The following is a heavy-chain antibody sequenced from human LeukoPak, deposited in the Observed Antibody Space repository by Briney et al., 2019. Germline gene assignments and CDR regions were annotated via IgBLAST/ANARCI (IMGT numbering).Heavy chain of an antibody. J-gene: IGHJ4*02. CDR3: ARWSIVATIFDY. CDR1: GGSISSGSYY. Sequence: SQTLSLTCTVSGGSISSGSYYWSWIRQPAGKGLEWIGRIYTSGSTNYNPSLKRRVTISVDTSKYQFSLTLSSVTAADTAVYYCARWSIVATIFDYWGQGTLVTVSS. V-gene: IGHV4-61*02. CDR2: IYTSGST. D-gene: IGHD5-12*01.